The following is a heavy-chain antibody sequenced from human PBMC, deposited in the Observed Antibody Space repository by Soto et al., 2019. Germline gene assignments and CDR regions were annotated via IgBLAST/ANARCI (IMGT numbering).Heavy chain of an antibody. J-gene: IGHJ2*01. Sequence: EVQLVESGGGLVQPGRSLRLSCAASGFTFDDYAMHWVRQAPGKGLEWVSGISWNSGSIGYADSVKGRFTISRDNAKNSLYLQMNSLRAEDTALYYCAKDPHSIAAAGMYFDLWGRGTLVTVSS. V-gene: IGHV3-9*01. CDR3: AKDPHSIAAAGMYFDL. CDR2: ISWNSGSI. CDR1: GFTFDDYA. D-gene: IGHD6-13*01.